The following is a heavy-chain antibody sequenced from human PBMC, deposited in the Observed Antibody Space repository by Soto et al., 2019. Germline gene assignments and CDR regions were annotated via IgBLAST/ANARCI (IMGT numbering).Heavy chain of an antibody. Sequence: GGSLRLSCAASGFTFSSYGMHWVRQAPGKGLEWVAVISYDGSNKYYADSVKGRFTISRDNSKNTLYLQMNSLRAEDTAVYYCAKAPPFYVFWSGYGLWDYYGRDVWGQGPRSPSP. CDR2: ISYDGSNK. J-gene: IGHJ6*02. CDR3: AKAPPFYVFWSGYGLWDYYGRDV. CDR1: GFTFSSYG. D-gene: IGHD3-3*01. V-gene: IGHV3-30*18.